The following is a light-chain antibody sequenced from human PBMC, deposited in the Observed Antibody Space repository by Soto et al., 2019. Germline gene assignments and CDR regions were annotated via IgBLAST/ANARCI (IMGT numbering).Light chain of an antibody. J-gene: IGLJ3*02. Sequence: QSALTQSPSASGSPGQSVTFSCTGTSSDVGGYNYVSWYQQHPGRAPKLIIYEVTKRPSGVPDRFSGSKSGNTASLTVSGLQAEDEADYYCSSYAGSNNWVFGGGTKLTVL. CDR1: SSDVGGYNY. V-gene: IGLV2-8*01. CDR3: SSYAGSNNWV. CDR2: EVT.